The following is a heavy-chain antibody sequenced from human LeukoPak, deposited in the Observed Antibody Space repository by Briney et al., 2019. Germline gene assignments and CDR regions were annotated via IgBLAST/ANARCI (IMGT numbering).Heavy chain of an antibody. CDR1: GGSISRSGYY. J-gene: IGHJ4*02. Sequence: SETLSLTCTVSGGSISRSGYYWSWIRQHPGKGLEWIGYIYYSGSTYYNPSLKSRVTISVDTSKNQFSLKLSSVTAADTAVYYCARVVSMYYYDSSGYYYDYWGQGTLVTVSP. CDR3: ARVVSMYYYDSSGYYYDY. CDR2: IYYSGST. D-gene: IGHD3-22*01. V-gene: IGHV4-31*03.